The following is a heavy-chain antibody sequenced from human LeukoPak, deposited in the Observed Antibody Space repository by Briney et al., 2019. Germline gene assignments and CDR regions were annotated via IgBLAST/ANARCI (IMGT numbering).Heavy chain of an antibody. CDR2: INPNSGGT. Sequence: ASVKVSCKASGYTFTGYYMHWVRQAPGQGLEWMGWINPNSGGTNYAQKFQGSVTMTRDTSISTAYMELSRLRSDDTAVYYCASMYYDSSGYWCDYWGQGTLVTVSS. V-gene: IGHV1-2*02. D-gene: IGHD3-22*01. CDR1: GYTFTGYY. J-gene: IGHJ4*02. CDR3: ASMYYDSSGYWCDY.